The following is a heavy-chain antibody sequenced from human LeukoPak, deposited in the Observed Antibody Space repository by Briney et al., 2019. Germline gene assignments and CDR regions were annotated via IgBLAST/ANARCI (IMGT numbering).Heavy chain of an antibody. CDR3: AKTTLRWELLQGYNFDY. V-gene: IGHV3-7*03. J-gene: IGHJ4*02. CDR1: GFTFRTYW. D-gene: IGHD1-26*01. Sequence: GGSLRLSCVGSGFTFRTYWMNWVRQAPGKGLEWVANINQAGSEKYYVDSVKGRFTISRDNAKSSLYLQMNSLRAEDTAVYYCAKTTLRWELLQGYNFDYWGQGTLVTVSS. CDR2: INQAGSEK.